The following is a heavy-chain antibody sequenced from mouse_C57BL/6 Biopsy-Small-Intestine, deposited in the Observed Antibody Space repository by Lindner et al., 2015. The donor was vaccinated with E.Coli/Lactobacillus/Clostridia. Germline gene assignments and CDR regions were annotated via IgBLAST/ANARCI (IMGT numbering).Heavy chain of an antibody. V-gene: IGHV5-17*01. CDR3: ARGTGRGFDY. J-gene: IGHJ2*01. Sequence: VQLQESGGGLVKPGGSLKVSCAASGFTFSDYGMHWVRQAPEKGLEWVAYISSGSSTIYYADTVKGRFTISRDNAKNTLFLQMTSLRSEDTAMYYCARGTGRGFDYWGQGTILTVSS. D-gene: IGHD4-1*01. CDR2: ISSGSSTI. CDR1: GFTFSDYG.